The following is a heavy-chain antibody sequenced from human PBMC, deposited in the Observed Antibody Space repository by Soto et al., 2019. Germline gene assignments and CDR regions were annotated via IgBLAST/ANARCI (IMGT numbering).Heavy chain of an antibody. Sequence: ASVKVSCKASGGSFTYTLSWVRQAPGQGLEWMGGIIPIFGTANYAQKFQGRVTITADESTKTAYMELSTLRSEDTAVYYCARLHSHGTYGMDVWGQGTTVTVPS. CDR1: GGSFTYT. CDR2: IIPIFGTA. CDR3: ARLHSHGTYGMDV. J-gene: IGHJ6*02. V-gene: IGHV1-69*13. D-gene: IGHD5-18*01.